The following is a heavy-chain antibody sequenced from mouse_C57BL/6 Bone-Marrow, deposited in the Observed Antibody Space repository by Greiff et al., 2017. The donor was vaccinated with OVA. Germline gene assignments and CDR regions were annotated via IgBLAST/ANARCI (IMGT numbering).Heavy chain of an antibody. CDR3: ARNPFAY. V-gene: IGHV1-76*01. CDR2: IYPGSGNT. J-gene: IGHJ3*01. CDR1: GYTFTDYY. Sequence: VKLMESGAELVRPGASVKLSCKASGYTFTDYYINWVKQRPGQGLEWIARIYPGSGNTYYNEKFKGKATLTAEKSSSTAYMQLSSLTSEDSAVYFCARNPFAYWGQGTLVTVSA.